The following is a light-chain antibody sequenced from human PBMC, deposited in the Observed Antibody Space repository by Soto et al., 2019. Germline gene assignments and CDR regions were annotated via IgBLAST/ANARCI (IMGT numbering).Light chain of an antibody. CDR3: QQYHTYSSS. J-gene: IGKJ1*01. CDR2: HTS. CDR1: QSINGW. Sequence: DIQMTQSPSTLSASVGDRVTLTCRASQSINGWLAWFQQKPGKAPKLLISHTSFLEIGVSSRFSGSGSGTEFTLSISCLHPADFDTSYCQQYHTYSSSFGQGTKVDIK. V-gene: IGKV1-5*03.